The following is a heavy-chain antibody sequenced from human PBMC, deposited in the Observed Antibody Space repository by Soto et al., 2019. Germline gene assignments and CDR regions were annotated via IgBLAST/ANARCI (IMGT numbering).Heavy chain of an antibody. Sequence: GGAPRLSCAASGFTFSSYSMNRVRPAPGEGVECFSSIISSSSYIYYADSVKGRFTISRDNAKNSLYLQMNSLRAEDTAVYYCARDRREYSGYVGKGLTWFDPWGQGTLVTVSS. V-gene: IGHV3-21*01. J-gene: IGHJ5*02. CDR1: GFTFSSYS. CDR2: IISSSSYI. D-gene: IGHD5-12*01. CDR3: ARDRREYSGYVGKGLTWFDP.